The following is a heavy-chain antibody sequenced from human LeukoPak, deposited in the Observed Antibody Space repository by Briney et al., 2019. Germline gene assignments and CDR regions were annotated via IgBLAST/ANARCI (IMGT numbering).Heavy chain of an antibody. Sequence: GASVKVSCKASGGTFSSYAISWVRQAPGQGLEWMGRIIPIFGKANYAQKFQGRVTITTDESTSTAYMELSSLRSEDTAVYYCARDVAGGYCSSTSCRRRFDPWGQGTLVTVSS. V-gene: IGHV1-69*05. J-gene: IGHJ5*02. CDR3: ARDVAGGYCSSTSCRRRFDP. D-gene: IGHD2-2*01. CDR2: IIPIFGKA. CDR1: GGTFSSYA.